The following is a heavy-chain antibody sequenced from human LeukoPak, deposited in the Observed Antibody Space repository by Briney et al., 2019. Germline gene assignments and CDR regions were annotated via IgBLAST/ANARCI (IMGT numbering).Heavy chain of an antibody. CDR3: ARRGRNSSGWQDYL. V-gene: IGHV4-59*01. CDR2: IYHTGST. Sequence: SETLSLTCTVSGGSIGSYYWSWIRQPPGKGLEWIANIYHTGSTNYNPSLSGRATISIDTAKNQFSLKLTSVTAADTAVYYCARRGRNSSGWQDYLWGQGTLVTVSS. D-gene: IGHD6-25*01. J-gene: IGHJ4*02. CDR1: GGSIGSYY.